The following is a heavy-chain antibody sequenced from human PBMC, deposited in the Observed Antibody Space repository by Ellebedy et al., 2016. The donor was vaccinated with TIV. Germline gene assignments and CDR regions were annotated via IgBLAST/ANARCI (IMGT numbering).Heavy chain of an antibody. CDR1: GLTFSSHA. V-gene: IGHV3-23*01. CDR2: ITESGGNT. Sequence: PGGSLRLSCAASGLTFSSHAMSWVRQAPGKGLEWVTSITESGGNTYYADSVKGRFTISRDNAKISLYLQMNSLTAEDTAVYYCASGAYDIWGQGTKVTVSS. CDR3: ASGAYDI. J-gene: IGHJ3*02.